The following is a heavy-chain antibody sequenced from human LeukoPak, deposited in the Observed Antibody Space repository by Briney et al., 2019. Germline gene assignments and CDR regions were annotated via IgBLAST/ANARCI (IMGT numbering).Heavy chain of an antibody. V-gene: IGHV4-59*01. CDR3: ARYCGSTSCFGLFDY. D-gene: IGHD2-2*01. CDR1: GGSISSYY. CDR2: IYYSGST. J-gene: IGHJ4*02. Sequence: SETLSLTCTVSGGSISSYYWSWIRQPPGKGLEWIGYIYYSGSTNYNPSLKSRVTISVDTSKNQFSLRLSSVTAADTAVYYCARYCGSTSCFGLFDYWGQGTLVTVSS.